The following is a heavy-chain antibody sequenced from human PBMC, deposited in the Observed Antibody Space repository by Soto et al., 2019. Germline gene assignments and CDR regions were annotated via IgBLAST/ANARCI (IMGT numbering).Heavy chain of an antibody. CDR2: ISGSGTSR. D-gene: IGHD3-10*01. CDR1: GFTFSTYA. CDR3: AKELLRLGESLERYFDY. J-gene: IGHJ4*02. Sequence: GGSLRLSCAASGFTFSTYAMSWVRQAPGKGLEWVSAISGSGTSRYYADSAKGRFSISRDNSKNTLFLQLNSLRAEDTAVYYCAKELLRLGESLERYFDYWGQGTPVTVSS. V-gene: IGHV3-23*01.